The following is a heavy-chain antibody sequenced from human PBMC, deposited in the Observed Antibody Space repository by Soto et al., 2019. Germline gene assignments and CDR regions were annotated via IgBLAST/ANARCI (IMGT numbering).Heavy chain of an antibody. CDR1: RYTFTSYD. Sequence: ASVKVSCKASRYTFTSYDINWVRQATGQGLEWMGWMNPNSGNTGYAQKFQGRVTMTRNTSISTAYMELSSLRSEDTAVYYCARVIGIQLWLPGRENYYYGMDVWGQGTTVTVS. CDR3: ARVIGIQLWLPGRENYYYGMDV. V-gene: IGHV1-8*01. J-gene: IGHJ6*02. D-gene: IGHD5-18*01. CDR2: MNPNSGNT.